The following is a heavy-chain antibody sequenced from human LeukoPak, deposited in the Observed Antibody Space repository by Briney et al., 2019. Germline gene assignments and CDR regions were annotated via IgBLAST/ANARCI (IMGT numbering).Heavy chain of an antibody. J-gene: IGHJ4*02. CDR3: ARVVNGYGPVDY. CDR1: GFTFSIHT. V-gene: IGHV3-21*01. D-gene: IGHD5-18*01. Sequence: PGRSLRLSCAASGFTFSIHTMSWVRQAPGKGLEWVSCISTTSSYIYYADSVKGRFTISRDNAKNSLYLQMNSLRAEDTAVYYCARVVNGYGPVDYWGQGTLVTVSS. CDR2: ISTTSSYI.